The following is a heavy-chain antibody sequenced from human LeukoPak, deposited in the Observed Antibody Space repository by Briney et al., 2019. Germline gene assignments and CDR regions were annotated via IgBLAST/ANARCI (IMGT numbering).Heavy chain of an antibody. J-gene: IGHJ1*01. CDR2: ISSSSSYI. CDR1: GFTFSSYS. Sequence: GGSLRLSCAASGFTFSSYSMNWVRQAPGKGLEWVSSISSSSSYIYYADSVKGRFTISRDNAKNSLYLQMNSLRAEDTAVYYCARAGDSSGYYYESEYFQHWGQGTLVTVSS. CDR3: ARAGDSSGYYYESEYFQH. V-gene: IGHV3-21*01. D-gene: IGHD3-22*01.